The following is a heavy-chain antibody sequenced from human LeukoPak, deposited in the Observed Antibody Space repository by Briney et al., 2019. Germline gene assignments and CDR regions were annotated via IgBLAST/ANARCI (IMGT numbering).Heavy chain of an antibody. V-gene: IGHV4-61*02. J-gene: IGHJ4*02. CDR1: GGSISSGSYY. D-gene: IGHD3-10*01. Sequence: PSETLSLTCTVSGGSISSGSYYWSWIRQPAGTGLEWLGRIYTSGSTNYNPSLKSRVTISVDTTKNQFSLKLSSVTAADAAVYYCASGSWFGEYPFDYWGQGTLVTVSS. CDR3: ASGSWFGEYPFDY. CDR2: IYTSGST.